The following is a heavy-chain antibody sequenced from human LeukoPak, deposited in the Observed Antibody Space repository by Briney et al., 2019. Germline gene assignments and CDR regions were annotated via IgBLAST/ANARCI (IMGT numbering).Heavy chain of an antibody. J-gene: IGHJ4*02. CDR2: IGSSGTTI. CDR3: ARAQLTTVTLGYYFDY. D-gene: IGHD4-17*01. Sequence: PGGSLRLSCAASGFTFSGYYMSWIRQAPGKGLEWVSYIGSSGTTIYYADSVKGRFTISRDNARNSLYLQMNSLRAEDTAVYYCARAQLTTVTLGYYFDYWGQGTLVTVSS. CDR1: GFTFSGYY. V-gene: IGHV3-11*04.